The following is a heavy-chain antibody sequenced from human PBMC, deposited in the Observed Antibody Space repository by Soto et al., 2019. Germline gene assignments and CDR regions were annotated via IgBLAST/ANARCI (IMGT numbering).Heavy chain of an antibody. CDR1: GGSISSYY. D-gene: IGHD2-2*01. Sequence: SETLSLTCTVSGGSISSYYWSWIRQPPGKGLEWIGYIYYSGSTNYNPSLKSRVTISVDTSKNQFSLKLSSVTAADTAVYYCARTDIVVVPAAYSLDVWGKGTTVTVSS. CDR3: ARTDIVVVPAAYSLDV. V-gene: IGHV4-59*01. J-gene: IGHJ6*04. CDR2: IYYSGST.